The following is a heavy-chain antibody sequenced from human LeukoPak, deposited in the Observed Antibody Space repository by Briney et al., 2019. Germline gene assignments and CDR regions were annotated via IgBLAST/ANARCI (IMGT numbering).Heavy chain of an antibody. Sequence: ETLSLTCTVSGGSMSTYYWSWIRQPAGKGLEWVGRVYSSGSTNYNPSLKSRVTMSVDTSRNQFSLKLISVTAADTAVYYCARQAYDTGYDAFDIWGQGTMVTVSS. V-gene: IGHV4-4*07. CDR2: VYSSGST. D-gene: IGHD3-22*01. CDR3: ARQAYDTGYDAFDI. CDR1: GGSMSTYY. J-gene: IGHJ3*02.